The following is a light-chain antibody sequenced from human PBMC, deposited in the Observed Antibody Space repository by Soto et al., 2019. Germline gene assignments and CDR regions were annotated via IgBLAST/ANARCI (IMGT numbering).Light chain of an antibody. CDR1: QTIHHW. CDR2: GAS. V-gene: IGKV1-5*01. J-gene: IGKJ2*01. Sequence: DIQMTQSPPTLSASVGDRVTIACRASQTIHHWLAWYQQQPGKAPSLLIYGASTLQSGVPSRFRGSGSGTDFTLTISSLQPEDFATYYCQQYDSYPYTFGQGTKVEIK. CDR3: QQYDSYPYT.